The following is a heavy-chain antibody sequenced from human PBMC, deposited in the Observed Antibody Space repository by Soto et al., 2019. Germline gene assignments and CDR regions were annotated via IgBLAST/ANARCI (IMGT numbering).Heavy chain of an antibody. D-gene: IGHD6-19*01. J-gene: IGHJ4*02. CDR3: AKGPHTNVGWPYYFES. CDR2: GSPRGDTI. Sequence: GGSLRLSCVASGFSLANYPMNWVRQTPGKGLEWISYGSPRGDTIYYADSVEGRFTTSRDNARNSLSLHMSSLRGEDSALYYCAKGPHTNVGWPYYFESWGQGVPVTSPQ. CDR1: GFSLANYP. V-gene: IGHV3-48*01.